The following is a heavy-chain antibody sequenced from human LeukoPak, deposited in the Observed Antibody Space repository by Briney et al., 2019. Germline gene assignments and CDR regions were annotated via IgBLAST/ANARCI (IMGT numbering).Heavy chain of an antibody. CDR3: ARTSHYSDNTGYYHFDY. CDR1: GFTFSSYA. Sequence: GGSLRLSCAASGFTFSSYAMSWVRQAPGKGLEWVSAISGSGGSTYYADSVKGRFTISRDNSKNTLYLQMDSLRAEDTAVYYCARTSHYSDNTGYYHFDYWGQGTLVTVSS. CDR2: ISGSGGST. D-gene: IGHD3-22*01. V-gene: IGHV3-23*01. J-gene: IGHJ4*02.